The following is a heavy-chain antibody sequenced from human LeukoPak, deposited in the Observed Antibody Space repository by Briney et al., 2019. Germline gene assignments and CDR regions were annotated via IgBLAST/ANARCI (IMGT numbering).Heavy chain of an antibody. CDR3: ARDSIGNWNYAPDLYYYGMDV. Sequence: ASVKVSCKASGYTFTSYGISWVRQAPGQGLEWMGWISAYNGNTNYAQKLQRRVTMTTDTSTSTAYMELRSLRSDDTAVYYCARDSIGNWNYAPDLYYYGMDVWGQGTTVTVSS. D-gene: IGHD1-7*01. J-gene: IGHJ6*02. V-gene: IGHV1-18*01. CDR2: ISAYNGNT. CDR1: GYTFTSYG.